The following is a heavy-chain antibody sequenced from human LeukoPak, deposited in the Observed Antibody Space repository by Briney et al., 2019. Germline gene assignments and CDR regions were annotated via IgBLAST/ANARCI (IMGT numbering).Heavy chain of an antibody. Sequence: SETLSLTCTVSGGSISSSSYYWGWIRQPPGKGLEWIGSIYYSGSTYYNPSLKSRVTISVDTSKNQFSLKLSSVTAADTAVYYCARLGYSSGWYWGFDYWAREPWSPSPQ. CDR3: ARLGYSSGWYWGFDY. CDR2: IYYSGST. CDR1: GGSISSSSYY. J-gene: IGHJ4*02. V-gene: IGHV4-39*01. D-gene: IGHD6-19*01.